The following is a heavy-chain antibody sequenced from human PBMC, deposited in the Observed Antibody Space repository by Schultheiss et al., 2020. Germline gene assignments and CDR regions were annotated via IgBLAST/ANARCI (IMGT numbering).Heavy chain of an antibody. CDR2: TRNKANSYAT. J-gene: IGHJ6*02. CDR3: TRLREYSSSSGGWGYYYYGMDV. D-gene: IGHD6-6*01. Sequence: GGSLRLSCAVSGFIFNHHGMHCVRQGPGKGLEWVARTRNKANSYATAYAASVKGRFTISRDDSKNTAYLQMNSLKTEDTAVYYCTRLREYSSSSGGWGYYYYGMDVWGQGTTVTVSS. CDR1: GFIFNHHG. V-gene: IGHV3-73*01.